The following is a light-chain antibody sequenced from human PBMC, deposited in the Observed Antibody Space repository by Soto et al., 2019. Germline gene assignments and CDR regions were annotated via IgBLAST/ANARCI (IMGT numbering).Light chain of an antibody. CDR2: GAS. V-gene: IGKV3-20*01. CDR3: QQYDGFPRT. CDR1: QSVSSGY. J-gene: IGKJ1*01. Sequence: EIVLTQSPGTLSLSPGERATLSCRASQSVSSGYLAWYQQKPGQAPRLLISGASRRATGIPDRFSGSGSGTDFTLTIIRLEPEDFAVYYCQQYDGFPRTFGQGTKV.